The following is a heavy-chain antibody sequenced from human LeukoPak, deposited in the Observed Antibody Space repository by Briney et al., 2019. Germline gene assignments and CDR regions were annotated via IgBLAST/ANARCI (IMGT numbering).Heavy chain of an antibody. CDR1: GGSISSRSDF. CDR3: ILMPGY. J-gene: IGHJ4*02. D-gene: IGHD2-2*01. Sequence: SETLSLTCSVSGGSISSRSDFWGWIRQPPGKGLEWIGSIYYSGSTYYNPSLKGRVTISVDTSKNQFSLKLTSVTAADTAIYYCILMPGYWGQGTLVTVSS. CDR2: IYYSGST. V-gene: IGHV4-39*01.